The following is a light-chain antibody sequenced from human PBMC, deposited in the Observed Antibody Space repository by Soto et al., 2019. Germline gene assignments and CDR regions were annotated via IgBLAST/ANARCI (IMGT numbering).Light chain of an antibody. CDR2: GAS. V-gene: IGKV3-15*01. CDR1: QSVSSN. Sequence: ILMTQSPATLSVSPLERATLSCRSSQSVSSNLAWYQQKPGQAPRLLIYGASTRATGIPARFSGSGSGTEFTLNIRSLQSEDFEVYYCQQYNNWTRTFGQGTXVEIK. J-gene: IGKJ1*01. CDR3: QQYNNWTRT.